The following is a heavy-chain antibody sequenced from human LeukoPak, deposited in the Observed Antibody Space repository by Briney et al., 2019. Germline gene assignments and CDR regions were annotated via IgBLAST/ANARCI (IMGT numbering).Heavy chain of an antibody. V-gene: IGHV3-66*01. CDR2: IYSGGRT. CDR3: ARVWRGSGSLYDYDYYMDV. D-gene: IGHD3-10*01. CDR1: GFTFNSFA. J-gene: IGHJ6*03. Sequence: GGSLRLSCAASGFTFNSFAMNWARQAPGKGLEWVSIIYSGGRTYYADSVKGRFTNSRDNSKNTLYLQMDSLRGEDPAVYYCARVWRGSGSLYDYDYYMDVWGKGTTVTISS.